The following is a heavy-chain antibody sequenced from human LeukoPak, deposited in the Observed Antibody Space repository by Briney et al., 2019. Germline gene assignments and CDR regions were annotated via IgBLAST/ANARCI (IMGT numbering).Heavy chain of an antibody. J-gene: IGHJ4*02. Sequence: GGSLRLPCAASGFAFSSHGMNWVRQTPGKGLEWVSTINFNGGRTYYADSVKGRFSVSKDNSKNTLYLQMNSMTDEDTAVYYCAKGGRGSWAGNTGDWGQGTLVSVSS. V-gene: IGHV3-23*01. D-gene: IGHD3-10*01. CDR1: GFAFSSHG. CDR2: INFNGGRT. CDR3: AKGGRGSWAGNTGD.